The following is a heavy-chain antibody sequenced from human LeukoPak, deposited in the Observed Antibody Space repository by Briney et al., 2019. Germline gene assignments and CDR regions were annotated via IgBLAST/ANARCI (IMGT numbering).Heavy chain of an antibody. D-gene: IGHD6-13*01. CDR1: GYTFTSYA. Sequence: ASVKVSCKASGYTFTSYAMNWVRQAPGQGLEWMGWINTNTGNPTYAQGFTGRFVFSLDTSVSTAYLQISSLKAEDTAVYYCAILEHSSSWYLNWFDPWGQGTLVTVSS. CDR3: AILEHSSSWYLNWFDP. J-gene: IGHJ5*02. CDR2: INTNTGNP. V-gene: IGHV7-4-1*02.